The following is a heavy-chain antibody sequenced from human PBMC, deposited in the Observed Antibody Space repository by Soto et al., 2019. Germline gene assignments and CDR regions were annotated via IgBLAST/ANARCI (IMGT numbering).Heavy chain of an antibody. V-gene: IGHV3-30-3*01. D-gene: IGHD3-3*01. J-gene: IGHJ6*02. CDR3: ARDEIRFSWAYGMDV. CDR2: ISYDGSNK. CDR1: GFTFSSYA. Sequence: VQLVESGGGVVQPGRSLRLSCAASGFTFSSYAMHWVRQAPGKGLEWVAVISYDGSNKYYADSVKGRFTISRDNSKNTLYLQMNRLRAEDTAVYYCARDEIRFSWAYGMDVWGQGTTVTVSS.